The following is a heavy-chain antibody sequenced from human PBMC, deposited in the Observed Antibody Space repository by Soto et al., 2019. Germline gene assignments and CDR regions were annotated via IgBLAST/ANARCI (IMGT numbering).Heavy chain of an antibody. Sequence: PGGSLRLSCAASGFTFTNAWMSWVRQAPGKGLEWVGRIKSKTDGEATDYAAPVKGRFTISRDDSKNTMYLQMNSLQIDDTAVYYCALHVVVVTSVHNYFNYWVQGALVTVSS. V-gene: IGHV3-15*01. CDR2: IKSKTDGEAT. D-gene: IGHD2-21*02. J-gene: IGHJ4*02. CDR3: ALHVVVVTSVHNYFNY. CDR1: GFTFTNAW.